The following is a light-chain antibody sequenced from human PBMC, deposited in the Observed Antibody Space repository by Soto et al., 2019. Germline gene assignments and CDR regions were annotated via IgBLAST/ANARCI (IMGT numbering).Light chain of an antibody. Sequence: EIVLTQSPGTLSLSPGERATLSCRASQSVSSSYLAWSQQKPGQAPRLLIYGASSRATGIPDRFSGSGSGTDFTLTISRLEPQDFAVYFCHQYGSSPWKFGQGTKVEV. J-gene: IGKJ1*01. CDR1: QSVSSSY. CDR2: GAS. V-gene: IGKV3-20*01. CDR3: HQYGSSPWK.